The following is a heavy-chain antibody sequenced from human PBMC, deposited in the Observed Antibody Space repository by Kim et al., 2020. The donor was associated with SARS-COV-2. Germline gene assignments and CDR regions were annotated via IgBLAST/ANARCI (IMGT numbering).Heavy chain of an antibody. V-gene: IGHV4-31*02. J-gene: IGHJ5*02. CDR3: ARGPSYDSSGRLFDP. Sequence: PSPKGRVTISVDTSKNQFSLKLSAVTAADTAVYYCARGPSYDSSGRLFDPWGQGTLVTVSS. D-gene: IGHD3-22*01.